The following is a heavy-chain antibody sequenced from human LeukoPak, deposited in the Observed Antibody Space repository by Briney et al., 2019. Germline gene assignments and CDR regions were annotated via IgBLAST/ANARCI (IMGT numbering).Heavy chain of an antibody. CDR1: GFTFSSYG. V-gene: IGHV3-30*02. CDR2: IRYDGSNK. J-gene: IGHJ4*02. CDR3: AKDFRSSSWFDY. Sequence: GGSLRLSCAASGFTFSSYGMHWVRQAPGKGLEWVAFIRYDGSNKYYADSVKGRFTISRDNPKNTLYLQMNSLRAEDTAVYYCAKDFRSSSWFDYWGQGTLVTVSS. D-gene: IGHD6-13*01.